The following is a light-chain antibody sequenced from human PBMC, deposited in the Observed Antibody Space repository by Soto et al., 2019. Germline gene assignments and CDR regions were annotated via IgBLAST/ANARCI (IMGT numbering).Light chain of an antibody. CDR1: QSVLYSSNNKNY. CDR2: WAS. V-gene: IGKV4-1*01. J-gene: IGKJ1*01. Sequence: DIVMTQSPDSLAVSLGERATINCKSSQSVLYSSNNKNYLAWYQQKPGQPPKLLIYWASTQESGVPDRFSGSGSGTDVTLTISSLQAEDVAVYYCQQYFRPWTFGQGTKVEIK. CDR3: QQYFRPWT.